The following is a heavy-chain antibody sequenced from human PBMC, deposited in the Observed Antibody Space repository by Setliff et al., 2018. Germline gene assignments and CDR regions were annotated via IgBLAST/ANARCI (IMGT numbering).Heavy chain of an antibody. J-gene: IGHJ3*02. CDR2: ISAHNGNT. Sequence: GASVKVSCKASGYTLTSYGINWVRQAPGQGLEWMGWISAHNGNTDYAQKVQGRVTMTTDTSASTAYMELRSLRSDDTAVYYCARVFGYYDSSGYIGPFDIWGQGTMVTVSS. V-gene: IGHV1-18*01. D-gene: IGHD3-22*01. CDR3: ARVFGYYDSSGYIGPFDI. CDR1: GYTLTSYG.